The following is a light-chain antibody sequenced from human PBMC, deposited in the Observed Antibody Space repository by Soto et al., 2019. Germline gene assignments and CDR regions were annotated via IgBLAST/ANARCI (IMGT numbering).Light chain of an antibody. V-gene: IGKV1-39*01. CDR2: GAS. J-gene: IGKJ5*01. CDR3: QQSYSPRRIT. Sequence: DIRMTQSPSSLSASVGDRVTITCRASQSISTYLNWYQQKPGKAPKFLIYGASSLQSGVPSRFSGSGSGTEFTLTIRNLQPEDFATYYCQQSYSPRRITFGQGTRLEIK. CDR1: QSISTY.